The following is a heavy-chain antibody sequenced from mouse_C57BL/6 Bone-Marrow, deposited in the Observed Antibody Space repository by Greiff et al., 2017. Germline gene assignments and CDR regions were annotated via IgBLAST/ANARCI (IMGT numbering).Heavy chain of an antibody. Sequence: EVTLMESGGGLVKPGGSLKLSCAASGFTFSGYTMSWVRQTPEKRLEWVATISGGGGNTYYPDSVKGRFTISRDHAKNTLYLQMSSLRSEDTALYYCARQWGQLRVRLAWFAYWGQGTLVTVSA. CDR3: ARQWGQLRVRLAWFAY. V-gene: IGHV5-9*01. CDR2: ISGGGGNT. J-gene: IGHJ3*01. D-gene: IGHD3-2*02. CDR1: GFTFSGYT.